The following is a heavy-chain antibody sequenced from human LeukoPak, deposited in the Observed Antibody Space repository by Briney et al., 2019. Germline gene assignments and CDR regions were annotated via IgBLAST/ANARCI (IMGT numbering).Heavy chain of an antibody. V-gene: IGHV3-7*01. CDR2: INQDGSVK. CDR1: GGSISSGSYF. J-gene: IGHJ3*02. CDR3: ARDSEHYDNGVFYDAFDI. Sequence: ETLSLTCTVSGGSISSGSYFWGWVRQAPGKGLEWVANINQDGSVKHYVDSVKGRFTISRDNAKNSLYLQMDSLGAEDTAVYYWARDSEHYDNGVFYDAFDIWGQGTLVTVSS. D-gene: IGHD3-22*01.